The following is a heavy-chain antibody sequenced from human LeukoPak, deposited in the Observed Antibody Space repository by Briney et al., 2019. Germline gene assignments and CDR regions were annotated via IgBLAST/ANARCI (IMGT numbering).Heavy chain of an antibody. CDR1: GGSISSSSYY. J-gene: IGHJ6*03. CDR2: IYYSGST. D-gene: IGHD3-10*01. Sequence: SSETLSLTCTVSGGSISSSSYYWGWIRQPPGKGLEWIGSIYYSGSTYYNPSLKSRVTISVDTSKNQFSLKLSSVTAADTAVYYCARIIWFGELFAYYYYYMDVWGKGTTVTVSS. CDR3: ARIIWFGELFAYYYYYMDV. V-gene: IGHV4-39*07.